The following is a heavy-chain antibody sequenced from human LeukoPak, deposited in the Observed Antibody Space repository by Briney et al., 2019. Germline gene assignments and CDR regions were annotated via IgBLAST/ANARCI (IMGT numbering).Heavy chain of an antibody. Sequence: GGSLRLSCAASGFTFDDYAMHWVRQAPGKGLEWVSGISWNSGSIGYADSVKGRFTISRDNAKNSLYLQMNSLRAEDTALYYCAKDIGSSVWGQGTPVTVSS. D-gene: IGHD3-10*01. CDR3: AKDIGSSV. V-gene: IGHV3-9*01. CDR1: GFTFDDYA. CDR2: ISWNSGSI. J-gene: IGHJ4*02.